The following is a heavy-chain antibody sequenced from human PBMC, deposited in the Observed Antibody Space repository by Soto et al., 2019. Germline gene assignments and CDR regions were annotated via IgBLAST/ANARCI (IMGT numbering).Heavy chain of an antibody. Sequence: QITLKESGPTLVEPTQTLTLTCTYSGFSLRTTGVAVGWIRQPTVKALEWLGIIYWNDDKRYTPSLKNRFTLTSDISKLQVVLTMTNLDPVDTATYYCAPTCGLPFEFWGQGTLVIGSS. V-gene: IGHV2-5*01. CDR3: APTCGLPFEF. CDR1: GFSLRTTGVA. J-gene: IGHJ4*02. D-gene: IGHD2-21*01. CDR2: IYWNDDK.